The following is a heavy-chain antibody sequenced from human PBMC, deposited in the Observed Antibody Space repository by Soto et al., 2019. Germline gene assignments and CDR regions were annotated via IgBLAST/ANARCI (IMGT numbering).Heavy chain of an antibody. D-gene: IGHD4-17*01. CDR1: GGSIRSYY. CDR2: IYYSGNT. CDR3: ARQTAPLDYGETGDCFDY. Sequence: SETLSLTCTVSGGSIRSYYWSWIRQPPGKGLEWIGYIYYSGNTNYHPSLKSRVTISVDTSKNQFSLKLRSVTAADTAVYYCARQTAPLDYGETGDCFDYWGHGTLVTGSS. V-gene: IGHV4-59*08. J-gene: IGHJ4*01.